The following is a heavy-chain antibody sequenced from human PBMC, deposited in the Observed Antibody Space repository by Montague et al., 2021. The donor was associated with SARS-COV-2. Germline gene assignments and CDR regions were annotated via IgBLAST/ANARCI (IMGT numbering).Heavy chain of an antibody. CDR3: ARVFPRWRQFDPYFDY. Sequence: SETLSLTCTVSGGSINSSSYYWGWIRQPPGKGLEWIGSIYYSGSTYYNPSLKSRVTISVDTSKNQFSLRLSSVTAADTAVYYCARVFPRWRQFDPYFDYWGQGTLVTVSS. V-gene: IGHV4-39*07. J-gene: IGHJ4*02. D-gene: IGHD5-24*01. CDR1: GGSINSSSYY. CDR2: IYYSGST.